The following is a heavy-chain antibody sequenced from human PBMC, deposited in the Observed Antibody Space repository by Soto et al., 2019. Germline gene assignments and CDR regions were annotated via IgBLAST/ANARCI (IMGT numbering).Heavy chain of an antibody. CDR2: IYPGDSDT. D-gene: IGHD2-21*02. CDR1: GYRFTDYW. CDR3: ARRADCIASNCYYYLDF. J-gene: IGHJ4*02. V-gene: IGHV5-51*01. Sequence: GESLKISCKASGYRFTDYWIGWVRQMPGKGLEWMGLIYPGDSDTTYSPSFQGQVTISADKSISTAYLQWSSLKASDTAIYYCARRADCIASNCYYYLDFWGQGTLVTVSS.